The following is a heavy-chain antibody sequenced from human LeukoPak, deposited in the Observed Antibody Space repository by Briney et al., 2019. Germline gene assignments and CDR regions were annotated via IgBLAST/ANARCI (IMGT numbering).Heavy chain of an antibody. Sequence: GGSLRLSCAASGFTFSGYSMNWVRQAPGKGLEWVSYISSSSSAIYYADSVKGRFTISRDNAKNSLYLQMNSLRDEDTAIYFCARETVYTFDIWGQGTMVTVSS. V-gene: IGHV3-48*02. D-gene: IGHD1-14*01. CDR2: ISSSSSAI. CDR1: GFTFSGYS. CDR3: ARETVYTFDI. J-gene: IGHJ3*02.